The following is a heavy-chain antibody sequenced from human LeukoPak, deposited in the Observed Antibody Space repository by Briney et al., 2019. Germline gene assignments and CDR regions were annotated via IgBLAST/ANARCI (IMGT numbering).Heavy chain of an antibody. Sequence: ASVKVSCKASGYTFTSYYMHWVRQAPGQGLEWMGIINPSGGSTSYAQKFQGRVTMTRDTSTSTVYMELSSLRSEDTAVYYCAKGETTVVQRELYYMDVWGKGTTATVSS. CDR2: INPSGGST. D-gene: IGHD4-23*01. J-gene: IGHJ6*03. CDR1: GYTFTSYY. CDR3: AKGETTVVQRELYYMDV. V-gene: IGHV1-46*01.